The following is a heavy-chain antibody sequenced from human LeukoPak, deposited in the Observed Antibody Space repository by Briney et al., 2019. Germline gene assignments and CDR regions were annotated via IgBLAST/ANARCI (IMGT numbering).Heavy chain of an antibody. Sequence: SETLSLTCAVYGGSFSGYYWSWIRQPPGKGLEWIGEINHSGSTNYNPSLKSRVTISVDTSKNQFSLKLSSVTAADTAVYYCARGDYGGNSGYWGQGTLVTVST. J-gene: IGHJ4*02. CDR1: GGSFSGYY. D-gene: IGHD4-23*01. CDR3: ARGDYGGNSGY. CDR2: INHSGST. V-gene: IGHV4-34*01.